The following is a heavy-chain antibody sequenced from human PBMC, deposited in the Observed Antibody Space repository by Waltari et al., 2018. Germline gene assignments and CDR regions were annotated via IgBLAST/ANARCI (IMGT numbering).Heavy chain of an antibody. Sequence: QLKLQESGPGLVKPSGTLSLTCGVLGDSMSTPDCWSWVRQPPGKGLEWIGQVHRSGRPNYSPSFASRVTMSLDTPKNQFSLELTSATAADTAVYYCARDRGRGLYLDSWGPGILVTVSP. CDR3: ARDRGRGLYLDS. V-gene: IGHV4-4*02. D-gene: IGHD2-15*01. CDR1: GDSMSTPDC. CDR2: VHRSGRP. J-gene: IGHJ4*02.